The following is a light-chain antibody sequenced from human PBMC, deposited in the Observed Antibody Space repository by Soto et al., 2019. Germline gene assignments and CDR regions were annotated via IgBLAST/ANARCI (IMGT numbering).Light chain of an antibody. CDR1: QSISSY. V-gene: IGKV3-11*01. CDR3: PQRFTWHS. Sequence: ETVLTQSPATLSLSPGERATLSCRASQSISSYLAWYQQKPGQAPRLLIYDASNRATCIPARFSGSGSGTDFTLTISSLEPEDFAVYYCPQRFTWHSFCPGTKVDIK. J-gene: IGKJ3*01. CDR2: DAS.